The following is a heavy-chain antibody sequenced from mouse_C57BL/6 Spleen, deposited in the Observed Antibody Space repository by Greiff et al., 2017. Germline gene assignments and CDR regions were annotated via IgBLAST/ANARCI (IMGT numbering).Heavy chain of an antibody. Sequence: VQLQQPGAELVKPGASVKLSCKASGYTFTSYWMHWVKQRPGQGLEWIGMIHPNSGSTNYNEKFKGKATLPVDKSSSTAYMQLSSLTSEDSAVYYCARWATTVEYYFDDWGQGTTLTVSS. V-gene: IGHV1-64*01. D-gene: IGHD1-1*01. J-gene: IGHJ2*01. CDR1: GYTFTSYW. CDR3: ARWATTVEYYFDD. CDR2: IHPNSGST.